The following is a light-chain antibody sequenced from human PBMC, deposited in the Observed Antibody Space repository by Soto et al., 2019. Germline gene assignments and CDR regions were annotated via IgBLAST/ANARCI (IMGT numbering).Light chain of an antibody. J-gene: IGKJ4*01. CDR3: QQSYSTLT. CDR1: QSISSY. Sequence: DIPMTQSPSSLSASVGDRVTITCRASQSISSYLNWYKQKPGKAPKLLIYAASSLQSGVPSRFSGSGSGTDFTLTISSLQPEDFATYYCQQSYSTLTFGGGTKVEIK. V-gene: IGKV1-39*01. CDR2: AAS.